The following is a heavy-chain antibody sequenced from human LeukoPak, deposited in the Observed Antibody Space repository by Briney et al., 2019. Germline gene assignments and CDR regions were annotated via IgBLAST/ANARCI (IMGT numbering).Heavy chain of an antibody. Sequence: GASVKVSCKASGGTFSSYAISWVRQAPGQGLEWMGGIIPIFGTANYAQKFQGRVTITADESTSTAYMELSSLRSEDTAVYYCAREPGYSYGFYYMDVWGKGTTVTVSS. V-gene: IGHV1-69*13. CDR3: AREPGYSYGFYYMDV. CDR2: IIPIFGTA. J-gene: IGHJ6*03. CDR1: GGTFSSYA. D-gene: IGHD5-18*01.